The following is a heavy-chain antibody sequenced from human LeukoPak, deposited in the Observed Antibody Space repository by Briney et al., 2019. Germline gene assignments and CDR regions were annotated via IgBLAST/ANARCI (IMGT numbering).Heavy chain of an antibody. J-gene: IGHJ4*02. D-gene: IGHD5-18*01. CDR2: IHYSGST. CDR1: GGPISSYY. Sequence: SETLSLTCTVSGGPISSYYWSWIRQPPGKGLEWIGYIHYSGSTNYNPSLKSRVTILVDTSKNQFSLKLSSVTAADTAVYYCARGWRGYRYGFDYWGQGTLVTVSA. CDR3: ARGWRGYRYGFDY. V-gene: IGHV4-59*08.